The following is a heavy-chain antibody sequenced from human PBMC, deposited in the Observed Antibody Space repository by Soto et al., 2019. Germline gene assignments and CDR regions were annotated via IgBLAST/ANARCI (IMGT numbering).Heavy chain of an antibody. D-gene: IGHD6-13*01. CDR3: ASAAPHSSSWFHFAP. CDR1: GDSISKSGHY. V-gene: IGHV4-31*03. J-gene: IGHJ5*02. CDR2: VYYSGFT. Sequence: SETLSLTCTVSGDSISKSGHYWNWIRQNPGKGLEWIGYVYYSGFTYYNPSLKSRVTISVDTSKNQVSLKVTSVTAADTAVYYCASAAPHSSSWFHFAPWGQGTLVTVSS.